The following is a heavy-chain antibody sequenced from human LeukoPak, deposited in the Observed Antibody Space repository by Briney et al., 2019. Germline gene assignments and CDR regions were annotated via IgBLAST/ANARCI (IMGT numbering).Heavy chain of an antibody. CDR2: ISWDSGSI. V-gene: IGHV3-9*03. D-gene: IGHD6-19*01. J-gene: IGHJ4*02. CDR3: AKDIGSGWFTGFGFDY. Sequence: QSGGSLRLSCAASGFTFDDYAMHWVRQAPGKGPEWVSGISWDSGSIGYADSVKGRFTISRDNAKNSLYLQMNSLRAEDMALYYCAKDIGSGWFTGFGFDYWGQGTLVTVSS. CDR1: GFTFDDYA.